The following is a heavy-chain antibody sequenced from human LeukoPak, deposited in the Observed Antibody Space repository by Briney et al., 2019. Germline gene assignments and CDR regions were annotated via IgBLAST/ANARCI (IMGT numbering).Heavy chain of an antibody. CDR2: INHSGST. CDR1: GGSFSGYY. V-gene: IGHV4-34*01. D-gene: IGHD2-2*01. CDR3: ARVVVVPAARYYYYYGMDV. Sequence: SETLSLTCAVYGGSFSGYYWSWIRQPPGKGLEWIGEINHSGSTNYNPSLKSRVTIPVDTSKNQFSLKLSSVTAADTAVYYCARVVVVPAARYYYYYGMDVWGQGTTVTVSS. J-gene: IGHJ6*02.